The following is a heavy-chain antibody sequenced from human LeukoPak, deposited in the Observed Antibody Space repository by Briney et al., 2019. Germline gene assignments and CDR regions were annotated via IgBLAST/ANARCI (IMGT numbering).Heavy chain of an antibody. CDR3: AREGDGYNPLGFDY. J-gene: IGHJ4*02. D-gene: IGHD5-12*01. CDR2: IYSGGST. V-gene: IGHV3-66*01. Sequence: GGSLRLSCAASGFTVSSNYMSWVRQAPGKGLEWVSVIYSGGSTYYADSVKGRFTISRDNSKNTLYLQMNSLRAEDTAVYHCAREGDGYNPLGFDYWGQGTLVTVSS. CDR1: GFTVSSNY.